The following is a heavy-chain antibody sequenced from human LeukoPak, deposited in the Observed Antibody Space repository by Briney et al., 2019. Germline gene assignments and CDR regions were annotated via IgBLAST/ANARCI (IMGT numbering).Heavy chain of an antibody. Sequence: QPRGSLRLSCAASGFTFSTYAMIWVRQAPGEGLQWVSGISNSGDSTYYLDSVKGRFTISRDNSKNTLHLQMSSLRAEDTALYYCVKDRCDRATCPEVWGQGTLVTVSS. J-gene: IGHJ4*02. V-gene: IGHV3-23*01. CDR3: VKDRCDRATCPEV. D-gene: IGHD1-14*01. CDR2: ISNSGDST. CDR1: GFTFSTYA.